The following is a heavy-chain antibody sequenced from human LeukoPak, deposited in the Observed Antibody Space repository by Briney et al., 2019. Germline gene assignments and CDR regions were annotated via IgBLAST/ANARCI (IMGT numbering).Heavy chain of an antibody. V-gene: IGHV3-21*01. J-gene: IGHJ4*02. CDR1: GFTFSSYR. CDR3: ARWDDLFLIDF. D-gene: IGHD3-9*01. CDR2: ISTSSSSK. Sequence: PGGSLRLSCAVSGFTFSSYRMSWVRQAPGKGLEWVSSISTSSSSKYYADSVKGRFTISRDNAKNSLDLQMNSLRAKDTAVYYCARWDDLFLIDFWGQGTLVTVSS.